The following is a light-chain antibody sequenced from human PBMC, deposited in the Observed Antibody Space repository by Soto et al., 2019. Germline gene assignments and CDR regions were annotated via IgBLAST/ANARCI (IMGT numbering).Light chain of an antibody. CDR3: QQYGSSPRT. J-gene: IGKJ1*01. CDR1: QSVSSSY. CDR2: GAS. V-gene: IGKV3-20*01. Sequence: EIVLTQSPGTLSLSPGERATLSCRASQSVSSSYLAWYQQKPGQAPRLLIYGASSRATGIPDRFSGSGSGTDFTLIISRLEPEDFAVYSCQQYGSSPRTFGQGTKVDIK.